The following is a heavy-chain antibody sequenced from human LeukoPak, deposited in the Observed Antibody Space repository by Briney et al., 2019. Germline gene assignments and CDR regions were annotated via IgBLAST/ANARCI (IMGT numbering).Heavy chain of an antibody. CDR3: AKGGNSGYDWADYYYYMDV. CDR1: GFTFSSYA. J-gene: IGHJ6*03. V-gene: IGHV3-23*01. D-gene: IGHD5-12*01. Sequence: GGSLRLSCAASGFTFSSYAMSWVRQAPGKGLEWVSAISGSGGSTYYADSVKGRFTISRDNSKNTLYLQMNSLRAEDTAVYYCAKGGNSGYDWADYYYYMDVWGKGTTVTISS. CDR2: ISGSGGST.